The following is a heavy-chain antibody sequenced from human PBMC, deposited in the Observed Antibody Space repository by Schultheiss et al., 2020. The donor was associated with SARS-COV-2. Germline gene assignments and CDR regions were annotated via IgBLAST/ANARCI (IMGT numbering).Heavy chain of an antibody. J-gene: IGHJ3*02. CDR3: ARTLVVPAAILYAFDI. D-gene: IGHD2-2*02. V-gene: IGHV4-34*09. CDR2: IYYSGST. CDR1: GGSFSGYY. Sequence: SETLSLTCAVYGGSFSGYYWSWIRQPPGKGLEWIGYIYYSGSTYYNPSLKSRVTISVDTSKNQFSLKLSSVTAADTAVYYCARTLVVPAAILYAFDIWGQGTMVTVSS.